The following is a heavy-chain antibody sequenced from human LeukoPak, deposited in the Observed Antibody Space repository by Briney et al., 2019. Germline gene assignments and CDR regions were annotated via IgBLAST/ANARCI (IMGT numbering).Heavy chain of an antibody. CDR2: ISGSGGST. CDR3: AKELRTYCSGGSCYWPKYFDY. D-gene: IGHD2-15*01. Sequence: GGSLRLSCAASGFTFSSYAMSWVRQAPGKGLEWVSAISGSGGSTYYADSVKGRFTISRDNSKNTLYLQMNSLRAEDTAVYYCAKELRTYCSGGSCYWPKYFDYWGQGTLVTVSS. CDR1: GFTFSSYA. V-gene: IGHV3-23*01. J-gene: IGHJ4*02.